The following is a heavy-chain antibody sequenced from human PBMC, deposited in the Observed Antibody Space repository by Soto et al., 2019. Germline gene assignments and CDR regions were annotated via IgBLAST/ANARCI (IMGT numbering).Heavy chain of an antibody. D-gene: IGHD2-21*01. J-gene: IGHJ6*02. CDR3: ARDRVMRGNAYYYGMDV. Sequence: QVLLVQSGAEVKKPGSSVRVSCKSSGGTFSSFAISWGRLAPGQGLEWMGVIVPMFAAPTYAQKFQGRVSITADESTRTAYMELSRLRSDDTAVYYCARDRVMRGNAYYYGMDVWGQGTTVTVSS. CDR2: IVPMFAAP. CDR1: GGTFSSFA. V-gene: IGHV1-69*12.